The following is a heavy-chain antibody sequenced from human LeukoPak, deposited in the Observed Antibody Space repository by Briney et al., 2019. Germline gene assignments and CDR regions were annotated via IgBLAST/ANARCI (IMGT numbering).Heavy chain of an antibody. CDR1: GFTFSSYG. J-gene: IGHJ3*02. CDR2: IWYDGTNE. D-gene: IGHD3-3*01. V-gene: IGHV3-33*01. Sequence: PGGSLRLSCAASGFTFSSYGMRWVRQAPGKGLEWVAVIWYDGTNEYYADSVKGRFTISRANSRNTLSLQMSRLRAEDTALYYCVRDLDHNDFWSGYWPDAFDSWGQGTMVFVSS. CDR3: VRDLDHNDFWSGYWPDAFDS.